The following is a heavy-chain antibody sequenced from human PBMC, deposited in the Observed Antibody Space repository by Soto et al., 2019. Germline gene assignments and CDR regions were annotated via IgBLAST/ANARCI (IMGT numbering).Heavy chain of an antibody. CDR2: ISRSHSDI. Sequence: PVGSLRLSCSASGFSISNFGMFWVRQAPGRGLEWISFISRSHSDIYYAQKFQGRLTINADESTSTAYMELSSLRSEDTAVYYCVRDLEDIIVVVAATRSQFYGLDVWGQGTTVTVS. V-gene: IGHV3-21*04. J-gene: IGHJ6*02. D-gene: IGHD2-15*01. CDR3: VRDLEDIIVVVAATRSQFYGLDV. CDR1: GFSISNFG.